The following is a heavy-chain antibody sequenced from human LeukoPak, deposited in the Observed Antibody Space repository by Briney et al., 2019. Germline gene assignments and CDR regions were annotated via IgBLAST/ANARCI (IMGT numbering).Heavy chain of an antibody. CDR2: ISTSSSHM. V-gene: IGHV3-21*01. CDR1: GFTFSSYS. J-gene: IGHJ5*02. D-gene: IGHD1-26*01. CDR3: ARGSEWELLSCDH. Sequence: GSLRLSCAASGFTFSSYSMNWVRQAPGKGLELVSSISTSSSHMYYADSVKGRFTISRDNARNSLYLQMNSLRAEDTAVYYCARGSEWELLSCDHWGQGTLVTVSS.